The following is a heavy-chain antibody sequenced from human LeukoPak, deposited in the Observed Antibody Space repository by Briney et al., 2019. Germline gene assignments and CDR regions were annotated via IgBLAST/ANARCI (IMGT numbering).Heavy chain of an antibody. V-gene: IGHV1-46*01. D-gene: IGHD6-6*01. Sequence: GASVTVSCKASGYTFTRHYIHWVRQAPGQGLEWMGMISPSGGSTSYAQKFQGRVTMTRDTSASTVYMELSSLRSDDTAVYYCAREQLAGTYYFDYWGQGTLVTVSS. CDR3: AREQLAGTYYFDY. CDR2: ISPSGGST. CDR1: GYTFTRHY. J-gene: IGHJ4*02.